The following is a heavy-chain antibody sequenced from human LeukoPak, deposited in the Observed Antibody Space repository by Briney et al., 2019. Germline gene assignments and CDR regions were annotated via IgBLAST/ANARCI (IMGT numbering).Heavy chain of an antibody. D-gene: IGHD5-12*01. Sequence: GGSLRLSCVASGFPFTPNAMNWVRQAPGKGLEWVSGIGGDGRSHYTGSVKGRFTISRDNSKNTLYLQMNSLRAEDTAIYYCAKDLDIVATITGNWGQGTLVTVSS. J-gene: IGHJ4*02. V-gene: IGHV3-23*01. CDR1: GFPFTPNA. CDR2: IGGDGRS. CDR3: AKDLDIVATITGN.